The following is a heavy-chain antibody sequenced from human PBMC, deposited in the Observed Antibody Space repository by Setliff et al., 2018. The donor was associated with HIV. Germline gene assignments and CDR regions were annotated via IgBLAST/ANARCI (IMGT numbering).Heavy chain of an antibody. Sequence: SETLSLTCTVAGDSIYSGKYYWGWIRQPPGKGREWIATIFYSGNTYYNPSLKSRVTMSVDTSKNQFSLKLTSVTAADTAVYYCARGPNCGGDWCGRWGQGTLVTVSS. J-gene: IGHJ5*02. V-gene: IGHV4-39*01. CDR1: GDSIYSGKYY. CDR3: ARGPNCGGDWCGR. CDR2: IFYSGNT. D-gene: IGHD2-21*01.